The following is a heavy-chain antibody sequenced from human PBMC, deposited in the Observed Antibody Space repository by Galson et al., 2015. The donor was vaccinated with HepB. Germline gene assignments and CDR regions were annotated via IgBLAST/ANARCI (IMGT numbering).Heavy chain of an antibody. CDR3: ARDLWGIQLWLGDY. V-gene: IGHV1-3*01. Sequence: QSGAEVKKPGESLKISCKASGYTFTSYAMHWVRQAPGQRLEWMGWINAGNGNTKYSQKFQGRVTITRDTSASTAYMELSSLRSEDTAVYYCARDLWGIQLWLGDYWGQGTLVTVSS. CDR2: INAGNGNT. D-gene: IGHD5-18*01. CDR1: GYTFTSYA. J-gene: IGHJ4*02.